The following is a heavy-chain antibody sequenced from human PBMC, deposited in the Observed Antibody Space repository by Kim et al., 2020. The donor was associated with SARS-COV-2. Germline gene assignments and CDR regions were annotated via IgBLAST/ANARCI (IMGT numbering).Heavy chain of an antibody. V-gene: IGHV4-39*01. CDR1: GGSISSSSYY. Sequence: SETLSLTCTVSGGSISSSSYYWGWIRQPPGKGLEWIGSIYYSGSTYYNPSLKSRVTISVDTSKNQFSLKRSSVTAADTAVQYCARQEGIRYFDWLLYYNWFDPWGQGTLVTVSS. CDR3: ARQEGIRYFDWLLYYNWFDP. J-gene: IGHJ5*02. CDR2: IYYSGST. D-gene: IGHD3-9*01.